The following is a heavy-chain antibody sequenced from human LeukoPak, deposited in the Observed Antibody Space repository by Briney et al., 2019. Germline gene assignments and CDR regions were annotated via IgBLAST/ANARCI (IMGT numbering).Heavy chain of an antibody. Sequence: SGPALVKPTQTLTLTCTFSGFSLSTSGMCVSWIRQPPGKALEWLARIDWDDDKYYSTSLKTRLTISKDTSKNRVVLTMTNMDPVDTATYYCARIEDYSNYDWFDPWGQGTLVTVSS. CDR1: GFSLSTSGMC. CDR2: IDWDDDK. V-gene: IGHV2-70*11. J-gene: IGHJ5*02. D-gene: IGHD4-11*01. CDR3: ARIEDYSNYDWFDP.